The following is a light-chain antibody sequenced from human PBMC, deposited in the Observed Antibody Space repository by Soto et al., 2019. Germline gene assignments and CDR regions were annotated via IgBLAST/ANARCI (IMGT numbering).Light chain of an antibody. CDR3: QQYGSLVT. V-gene: IGKV3-20*01. Sequence: EIVLTQSPGTLSLSPGERATLSCRASQSVSSSYLAWYQQKPGQAPRLLIYGASSRATGIPVRFSGSGSGTDFTLTISRLEPEEFAVYYCQQYGSLVTFGQGTKVDI. J-gene: IGKJ1*01. CDR2: GAS. CDR1: QSVSSSY.